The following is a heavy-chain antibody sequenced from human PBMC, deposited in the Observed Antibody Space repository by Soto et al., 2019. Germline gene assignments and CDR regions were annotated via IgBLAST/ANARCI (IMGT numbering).Heavy chain of an antibody. V-gene: IGHV1-18*01. J-gene: IGHJ4*02. CDR2: ISAYNGNT. CDR3: AAPDSSGYLEPDY. Sequence: APVKVSCKASGYTFTSYGISWVRQAPGQGLEWMGWISAYNGNTNYAQKHQGRVIMTTDTSTSTAYMELSSLRSEDTAVYYCAAPDSSGYLEPDYWGQGTLVTVSS. CDR1: GYTFTSYG. D-gene: IGHD3-22*01.